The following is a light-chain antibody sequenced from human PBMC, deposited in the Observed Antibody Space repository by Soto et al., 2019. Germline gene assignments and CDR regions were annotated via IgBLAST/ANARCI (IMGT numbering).Light chain of an antibody. CDR2: EVS. V-gene: IGLV2-14*01. Sequence: QSVLTQPPSVSAAPGQKVTISCTGTSSDVGGYNYVSWYQQHPGKAPKLMIYEVSNRPSGVSNRFSGSKSGNTASLTISGLQPEDEADYYCNSYTSSSTDVNDVVFGGGTKVTVL. J-gene: IGLJ2*01. CDR3: NSYTSSSTDVNDVV. CDR1: SSDVGGYNY.